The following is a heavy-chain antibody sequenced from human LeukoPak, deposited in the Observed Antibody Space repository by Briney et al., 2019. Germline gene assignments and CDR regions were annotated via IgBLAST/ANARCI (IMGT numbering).Heavy chain of an antibody. V-gene: IGHV4-59*01. J-gene: IGHJ5*02. Sequence: SETLSLTCTVSGDSISSYYWSWIRQPPGKGLEWIGYIYYSGSTNYNPSLKSRVTISIDTSKNQFSLKLSSVTAADTAVYYCARLIAAGTSDWFDPWGQGTLVTVSS. CDR2: IYYSGST. CDR3: ARLIAAGTSDWFDP. CDR1: GDSISSYY. D-gene: IGHD6-13*01.